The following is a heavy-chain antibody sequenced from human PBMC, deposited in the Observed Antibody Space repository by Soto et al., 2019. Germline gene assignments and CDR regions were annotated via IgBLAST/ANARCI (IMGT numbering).Heavy chain of an antibody. Sequence: PGGSLRLSCAASGFTLSTYAMTWVRQAPGKGLEWVSVISGSGFTTYYADSVKGRFTISRDNSKNTLYVQMDSLRVEDTALYYCAKVRESAATGHFDYWGQGTLVTVSS. CDR2: ISGSGFTT. J-gene: IGHJ4*02. CDR3: AKVRESAATGHFDY. D-gene: IGHD6-13*01. CDR1: GFTLSTYA. V-gene: IGHV3-23*01.